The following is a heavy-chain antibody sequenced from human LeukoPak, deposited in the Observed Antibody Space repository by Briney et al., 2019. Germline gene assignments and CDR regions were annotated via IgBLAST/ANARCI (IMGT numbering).Heavy chain of an antibody. D-gene: IGHD6-13*01. CDR2: IYYSGST. J-gene: IGHJ5*02. V-gene: IGHV4-31*11. CDR1: GGSISSGGYS. CDR3: ARVGEQQLNWFDP. Sequence: SQTLSLTCAVSGGSISSGGYSWSWIRQHPGKGLEWIGYIYYSGSTYYNPSLKSRVTISVDTSKNQFSLKLSSVTAADTAVYYCARVGEQQLNWFDPWGQGTLVTVSS.